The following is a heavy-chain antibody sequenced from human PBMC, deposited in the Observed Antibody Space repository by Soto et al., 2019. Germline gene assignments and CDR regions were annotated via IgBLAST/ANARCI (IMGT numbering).Heavy chain of an antibody. Sequence: VQLVQSGAEVKKPGSSVKVSCKASGGTFSSYTISWVRQAPGQGLEWMGRIIPILGIANYAQKFQGRVTITADNSTSTAYMELSSLRSEDTAVYYCARDPQPYGSGSYYWFDPWGQGTLVTVSS. CDR3: ARDPQPYGSGSYYWFDP. D-gene: IGHD3-10*01. CDR1: GGTFSSYT. CDR2: IIPILGIA. J-gene: IGHJ5*02. V-gene: IGHV1-69*08.